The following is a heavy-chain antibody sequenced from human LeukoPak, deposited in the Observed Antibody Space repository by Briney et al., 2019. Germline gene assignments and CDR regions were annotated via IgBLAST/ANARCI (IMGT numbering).Heavy chain of an antibody. D-gene: IGHD6-19*01. CDR2: ISGSGGST. CDR3: ANGQWLADYYFDY. CDR1: GFTFSSYA. Sequence: GGSLRLSCAASGFTFSSYAMSWVRQAPGKGQEWVSAISGSGGSTYYADSMKGRFTISRDNSKNTLYLQMNSLRAEDTAVYYCANGQWLADYYFDYWGQGTLVTVSS. V-gene: IGHV3-23*01. J-gene: IGHJ4*02.